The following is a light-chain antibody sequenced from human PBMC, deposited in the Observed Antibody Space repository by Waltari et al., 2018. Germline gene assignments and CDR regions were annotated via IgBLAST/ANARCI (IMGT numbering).Light chain of an antibody. CDR3: ATWDDRQSGVV. V-gene: IGLV1-44*01. Sequence: QTILTQPHSASGTPGQRVTVSCSGDNSNIGKNTVNWYQQLPGTAPKLLIYSDHQRPSGAHDRFSGSRSGTSASLAISGLRPDDEASYYCATWDDRQSGVVFGGGTTLTVL. CDR1: NSNIGKNT. CDR2: SDH. J-gene: IGLJ2*01.